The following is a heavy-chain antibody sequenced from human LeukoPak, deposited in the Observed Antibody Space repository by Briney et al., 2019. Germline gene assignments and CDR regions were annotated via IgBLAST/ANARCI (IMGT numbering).Heavy chain of an antibody. V-gene: IGHV1-24*01. J-gene: IGHJ6*03. CDR1: GYTLTELS. CDR2: FDPEDGET. D-gene: IGHD6-19*01. CDR3: ATALSRVAGNRYYYYYYMDV. Sequence: ASVKVSCKVSGYTLTELSMHWVRQAPGKGLEWMGGFDPEDGETIYAQKFQGRVTMTEDTSTDTAYMELSSLRSEDTAVYYCATALSRVAGNRYYYYYYMDVWAKGPRSPSP.